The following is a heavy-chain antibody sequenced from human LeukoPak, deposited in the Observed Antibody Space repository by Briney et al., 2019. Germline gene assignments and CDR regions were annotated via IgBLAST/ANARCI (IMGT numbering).Heavy chain of an antibody. CDR3: ARHEGYSSSARVY. CDR1: GYSFTSYW. V-gene: IGHV5-10-1*01. D-gene: IGHD6-13*01. J-gene: IGHJ4*02. CDR2: IDPSDAYT. Sequence: GESLKISCKGSGYSFTSYWISWVCQMPGKGLEWMGRIDPSDAYTNYGPSFQGHVTISSDKSIKTAYLQWSSLKASDTAMYYCARHEGYSSSARVYWGQGTLVTVSS.